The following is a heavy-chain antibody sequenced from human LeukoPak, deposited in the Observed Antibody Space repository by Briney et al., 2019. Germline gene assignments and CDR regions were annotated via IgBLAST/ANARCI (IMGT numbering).Heavy chain of an antibody. Sequence: PSETLSLTCTVSGGSISSSSYYWGWIRQPPGKGLEWIGSIYYSGSTYYNPSLKSRVTISVDTSKNQFSLKLSSVTAAETAVYYCARHTKLERHDYWGQGTLVTVSS. CDR1: GGSISSSSYY. D-gene: IGHD1-1*01. CDR3: ARHTKLERHDY. CDR2: IYYSGST. V-gene: IGHV4-39*01. J-gene: IGHJ4*02.